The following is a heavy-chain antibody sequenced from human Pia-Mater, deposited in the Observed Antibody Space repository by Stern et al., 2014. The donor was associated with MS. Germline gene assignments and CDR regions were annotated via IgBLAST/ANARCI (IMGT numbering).Heavy chain of an antibody. D-gene: IGHD6-13*01. CDR3: ARSKDSSSWYGYFDY. CDR2: VHHSGRT. CDR1: GDSMSNNNW. J-gene: IGHJ4*02. V-gene: IGHV4-4*02. Sequence: VQLVESGPGLVRPSTTLFLTCSVSGDSMSNNNWWSWVRQAPGKGLEGIGEVHHSGRTTHNPSLASRPTISIDKSKKMISLRMDSVTAADTAVYYCARSKDSSSWYGYFDYWGQGTLVTVSS.